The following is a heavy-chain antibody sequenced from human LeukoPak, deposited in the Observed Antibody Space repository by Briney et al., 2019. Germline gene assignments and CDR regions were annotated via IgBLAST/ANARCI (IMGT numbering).Heavy chain of an antibody. CDR3: TRRYCTDGVCPFDI. J-gene: IGHJ3*02. D-gene: IGHD2-8*01. V-gene: IGHV3-11*04. Sequence: GGSLRLSCAASGFIFSDFAITWIRQAPGRGLEWISKTSDNGITKHYADSVKGRFTISRDNANNSVFLHMNSLRAEDTAVYYCTRRYCTDGVCPFDIWGQGTMVTVSS. CDR2: TSDNGITK. CDR1: GFIFSDFA.